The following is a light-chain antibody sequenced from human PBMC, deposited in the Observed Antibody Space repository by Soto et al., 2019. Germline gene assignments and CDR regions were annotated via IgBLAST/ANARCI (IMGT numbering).Light chain of an antibody. CDR1: HSLVHSDGIAY. CDR3: MQGTHWPIT. V-gene: IGKV2-30*02. J-gene: IGKJ5*01. CDR2: KAS. Sequence: VVITKSPLSPPVTVGQDSSISCRSNHSLVHSDGIAYFSWFQQRTGRSPRRXIYKASNRDSGVPDRFSGSGSGTDFALKISRVEAEDVGVYYCMQGTHWPITFGQGTRLEIK.